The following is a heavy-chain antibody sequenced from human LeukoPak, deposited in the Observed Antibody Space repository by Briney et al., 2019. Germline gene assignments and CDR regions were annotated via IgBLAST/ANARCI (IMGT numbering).Heavy chain of an antibody. V-gene: IGHV4-39*02. CDR3: ARDPGSSSSWPAFDI. J-gene: IGHJ3*02. CDR1: GGSISSSNYY. D-gene: IGHD6-13*01. Sequence: PSETLSLTCTVSGGSISSSNYYWAWIRQPPGKGLEWIGNIYYSGSTYYNPSLKSRVTISVDTSKNQFSLRLSSVTATDTAVYYCARDPGSSSSWPAFDIWGQGTMVTVSS. CDR2: IYYSGST.